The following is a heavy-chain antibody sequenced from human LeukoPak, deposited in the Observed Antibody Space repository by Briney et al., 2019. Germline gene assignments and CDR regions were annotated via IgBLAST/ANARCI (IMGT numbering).Heavy chain of an antibody. V-gene: IGHV2-5*02. CDR1: GFSLSTNAVG. CDR3: AHSCGGGNSAYFDH. CDR2: IYWDDDK. J-gene: IGHJ4*02. Sequence: SGPTLVNPTQTLTLTCTFSGFSLSTNAVGVGWIRQPPGEALEWLAVIYWDDDKRYSPSLKSRLTIIKDPSKNPVVLTMTNMDPVDTATYYCAHSCGGGNSAYFDHWGQGTLVTVSS. D-gene: IGHD4-23*01.